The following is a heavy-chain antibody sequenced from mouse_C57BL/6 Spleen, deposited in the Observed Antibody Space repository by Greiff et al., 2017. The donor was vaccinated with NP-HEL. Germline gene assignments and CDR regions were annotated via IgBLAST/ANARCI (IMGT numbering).Heavy chain of an antibody. Sequence: EVQLVESGGGLVKPGGSLKLSCAASGFTFSDYGMHWVRQAPEKGLEWVAYISSGSSTIYYADTVKGRVTISRDNAKNTLFLQLTSLRSEDTTMYYCAREGYGNYGYWYFDVWGTGTTVTVSS. CDR1: GFTFSDYG. CDR3: AREGYGNYGYWYFDV. J-gene: IGHJ1*03. D-gene: IGHD2-10*02. V-gene: IGHV5-17*01. CDR2: ISSGSSTI.